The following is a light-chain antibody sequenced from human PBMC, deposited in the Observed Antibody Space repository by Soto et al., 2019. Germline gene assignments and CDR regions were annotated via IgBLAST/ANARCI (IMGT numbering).Light chain of an antibody. CDR3: ASWDDSLNGHWV. CDR2: NNS. V-gene: IGLV1-44*01. Sequence: QSVLTQPPSASGTPGQRVTMFCSGSSSNIGGNSVSWYHHLPGTAPKLLIFNNSQRPSGVPDRFSGSKSGTSASLAISGLQSEDEADYYCASWDDSLNGHWVFGGGTKLTVL. J-gene: IGLJ3*02. CDR1: SSNIGGNS.